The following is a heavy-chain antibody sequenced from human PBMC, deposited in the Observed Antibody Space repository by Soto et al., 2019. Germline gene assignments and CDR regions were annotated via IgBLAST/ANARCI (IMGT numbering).Heavy chain of an antibody. CDR3: ARDDSGFIFFQAEDGIRDL. CDR2: INGGNGNT. V-gene: IGHV1-3*01. D-gene: IGHD3-3*01. Sequence: VRQAPGQRLEWMGWINGGNGNTYYSEHFQGRVTCTRDISAGTFYMQLSSLTSEDTAVYYCARDDSGFIFFQAEDGIRDL. J-gene: IGHJ2*01.